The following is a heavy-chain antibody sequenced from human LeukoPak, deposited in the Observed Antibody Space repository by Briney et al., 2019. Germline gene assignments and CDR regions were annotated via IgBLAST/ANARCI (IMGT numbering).Heavy chain of an antibody. CDR3: ARDTRRSIVGATYFDY. D-gene: IGHD1-26*01. CDR1: GYTFTSYG. J-gene: IGHJ4*02. Sequence: ASVKVSCKASGYTFTSYGISWVRQAPGQGLEWMGWISAYNGNTNYAQKLQGRVTMTTDASTSTAYMELRSLRSDDTAVYYCARDTRRSIVGATYFDYWGQGTLVTVSS. CDR2: ISAYNGNT. V-gene: IGHV1-18*01.